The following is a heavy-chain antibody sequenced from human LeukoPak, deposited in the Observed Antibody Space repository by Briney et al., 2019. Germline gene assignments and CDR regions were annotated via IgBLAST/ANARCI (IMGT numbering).Heavy chain of an antibody. Sequence: PGGSLRLSCAASGFTFSSYAMSWVRQAPGKGLEWVSAISGSGGSTYYADSVKGWFTISRDNSKNTLYLQMNSLRAEDTAVYYCANRPGWFGELYWGQGTLVTVSS. J-gene: IGHJ4*02. V-gene: IGHV3-23*01. CDR2: ISGSGGST. CDR3: ANRPGWFGELY. CDR1: GFTFSSYA. D-gene: IGHD3-10*01.